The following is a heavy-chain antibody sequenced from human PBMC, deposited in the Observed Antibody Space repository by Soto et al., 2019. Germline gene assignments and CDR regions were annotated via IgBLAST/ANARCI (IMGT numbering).Heavy chain of an antibody. D-gene: IGHD6-6*01. Sequence: DVQLVESGGGLVQPGRSLRLSCAASGFTFDDYAMHWVRQAPGKGLEWVSGISWNSGSIGYADSVKGRFTISRDNAKNSLYLQMNSLRAEDTALYYCAKDKLVRPYYYYYMDVWGKGTTVTVSS. CDR3: AKDKLVRPYYYYYMDV. V-gene: IGHV3-9*01. CDR1: GFTFDDYA. J-gene: IGHJ6*03. CDR2: ISWNSGSI.